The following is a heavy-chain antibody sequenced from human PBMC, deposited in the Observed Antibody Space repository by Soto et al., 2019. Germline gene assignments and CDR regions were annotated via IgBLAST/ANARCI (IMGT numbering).Heavy chain of an antibody. D-gene: IGHD3-3*01. CDR3: AHRGYSFWTHRGGWFDP. CDR2: VYWDDEK. CDR1: GFSLRTGGVG. J-gene: IGHJ5*02. V-gene: IGHV2-5*02. Sequence: QITLKESGPTLVKPTQTLTLTCTFSGFSLRTGGVGVGWIRQPPGKALEWLALVYWDDEKRYSPSLKNRLSITQDTSKNQVILTMTNMAPEDTATYFCAHRGYSFWTHRGGWFDPWGQGTLVTVSS.